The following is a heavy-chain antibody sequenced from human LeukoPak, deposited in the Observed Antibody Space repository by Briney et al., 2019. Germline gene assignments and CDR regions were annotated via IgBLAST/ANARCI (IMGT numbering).Heavy chain of an antibody. CDR3: ARDGLLGYFDY. D-gene: IGHD3-16*01. V-gene: IGHV3-30-3*01. CDR2: ISYDGSNK. J-gene: IGHJ4*02. Sequence: PGGSLRLPCAASGFTFSSYAMHWVRQAPGKGLEWVAVISYDGSNKYYADSVKGRFTISRDNSKNTLYLQMNSLRAEDTAVYYCARDGLLGYFDYWGQGTLVTVSS. CDR1: GFTFSSYA.